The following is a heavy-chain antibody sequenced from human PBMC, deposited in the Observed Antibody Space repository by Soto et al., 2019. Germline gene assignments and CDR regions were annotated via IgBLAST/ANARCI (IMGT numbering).Heavy chain of an antibody. J-gene: IGHJ6*02. V-gene: IGHV3-33*01. CDR3: ARSYDYINYYGMDV. Sequence: SLRLSCAASGFTFSSYGMHWVRQAPGKGLEWVAVIWYDGSNKYYADSVKGRFTISRDNSKNTLYLQMNSLRAEDTAVYYCARSYDYINYYGMDVWGQGTTVTVSS. CDR2: IWYDGSNK. D-gene: IGHD4-4*01. CDR1: GFTFSSYG.